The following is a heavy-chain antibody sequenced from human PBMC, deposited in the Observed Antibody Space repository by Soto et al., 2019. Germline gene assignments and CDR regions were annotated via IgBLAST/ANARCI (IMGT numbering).Heavy chain of an antibody. Sequence: QVHLVQSGAEVKKPGASVKVCCKGSGYGFTTYGITWVRQAPGQGLEWMAWISAHNGNTNYAQKLQGRVTVTRDTSTSTAYMELRSLRSDDTAVYYCARGRCGDYWGQGALVTVSS. J-gene: IGHJ4*02. CDR2: ISAHNGNT. CDR1: GYGFTTYG. CDR3: ARGRCGDY. V-gene: IGHV1-18*01.